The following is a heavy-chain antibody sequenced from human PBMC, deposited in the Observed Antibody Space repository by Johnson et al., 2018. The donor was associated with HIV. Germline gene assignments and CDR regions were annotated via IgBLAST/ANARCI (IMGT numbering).Heavy chain of an antibody. J-gene: IGHJ3*02. Sequence: QVQLVESGGGVVQPGRSLRLSCAASGFTFSSYGMHWVRQAPGTGLEWVAVISYDGSNKYYADSVKGRFTISRDNSKNTLYLQMNSLKTEDTAVYYCTTDGHPHPYSSSYDAFDIWGQGTVVTVSS. CDR3: TTDGHPHPYSSSYDAFDI. CDR2: ISYDGSNK. CDR1: GFTFSSYG. V-gene: IGHV3-30*03. D-gene: IGHD6-6*01.